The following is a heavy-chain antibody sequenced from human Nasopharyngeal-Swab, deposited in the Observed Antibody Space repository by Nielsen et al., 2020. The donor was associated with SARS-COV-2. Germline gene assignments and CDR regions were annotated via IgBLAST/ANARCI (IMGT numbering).Heavy chain of an antibody. Sequence: ASVKVSCKASGYTFTSYGISWVRQAAGQGLEWMGWISAYIGNTDYSQKLQGRVTMTTDTSTSTAYMELRSLRFDDTAVYYCARERLDYDFWSGTQPLGMDVWGQGTTVTVSS. CDR1: GYTFTSYG. CDR3: ARERLDYDFWSGTQPLGMDV. V-gene: IGHV1-18*01. D-gene: IGHD3-3*01. CDR2: ISAYIGNT. J-gene: IGHJ6*02.